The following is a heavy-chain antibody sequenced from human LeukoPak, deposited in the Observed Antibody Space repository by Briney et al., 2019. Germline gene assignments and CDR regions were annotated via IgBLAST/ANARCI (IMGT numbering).Heavy chain of an antibody. CDR3: AKGAYSYGSGTYYFDY. V-gene: IGHV3-30*18. CDR1: GFTSNTYG. D-gene: IGHD3-10*01. Sequence: PGRSLRLSCVDSGFTSNTYGMHWVRQAPGKGLDCVAVISHDGANEYYADSVKGRFAISRDISKNTLYLHMSSLRPDDTAVYYCAKGAYSYGSGTYYFDYWSQGTLVTVSS. CDR2: ISHDGANE. J-gene: IGHJ4*02.